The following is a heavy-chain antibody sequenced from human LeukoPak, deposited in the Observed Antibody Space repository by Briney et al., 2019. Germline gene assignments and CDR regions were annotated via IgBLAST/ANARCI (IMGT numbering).Heavy chain of an antibody. CDR2: INTDGSST. CDR3: ARKPYGDSSIDY. Sequence: PGGSLRLSCAASGFTFSSYWMHWVRQAPGKGLVWVSRINTDGSSTSYADSVKGRFTIPRDNAKNTLYLQMNSLRAEDTAVYYCARKPYGDSSIDYWGQGTLVTVSS. D-gene: IGHD4-17*01. V-gene: IGHV3-74*01. CDR1: GFTFSSYW. J-gene: IGHJ4*02.